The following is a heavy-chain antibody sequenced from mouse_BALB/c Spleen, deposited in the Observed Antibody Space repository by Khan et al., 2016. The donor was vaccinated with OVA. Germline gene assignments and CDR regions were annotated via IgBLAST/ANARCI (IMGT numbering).Heavy chain of an antibody. CDR3: ARGNYYGYAMDY. D-gene: IGHD1-1*01. J-gene: IGHJ4*01. V-gene: IGHV3-2*02. Sequence: EVQLQESGPGLVKPSQSLSLTCTVTGYSITSNYAWNWIRQFPGNKLEWMGYISYSGRTSYIPSLKSRISITRATSKNQFFLQLNSVTTEDTATYYCARGNYYGYAMDYWGQGTSVTVSS. CDR2: ISYSGRT. CDR1: GYSITSNYA.